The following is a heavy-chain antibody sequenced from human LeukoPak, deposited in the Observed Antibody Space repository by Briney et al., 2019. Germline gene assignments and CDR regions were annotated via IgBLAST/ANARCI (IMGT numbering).Heavy chain of an antibody. Sequence: SETLSLTCTVSGGSINSYYWSWIRQPPGKGLEWIGYIYYSGSTNYNPSLKSRVTISVDTSKNQFSLKLSSVTAADTAVYYCARDRHDYKGTYYYYMDVWGKGTTVTVSS. V-gene: IGHV4-59*01. CDR1: GGSINSYY. J-gene: IGHJ6*03. D-gene: IGHD4-11*01. CDR3: ARDRHDYKGTYYYYMDV. CDR2: IYYSGST.